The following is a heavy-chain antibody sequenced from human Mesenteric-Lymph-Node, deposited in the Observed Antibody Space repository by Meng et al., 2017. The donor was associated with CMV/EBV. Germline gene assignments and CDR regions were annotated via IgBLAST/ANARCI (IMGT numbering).Heavy chain of an antibody. D-gene: IGHD1-1*01. CDR1: GGSISSSSYY. J-gene: IGHJ4*02. V-gene: IGHV4-39*07. CDR3: ARTGSYRAPFDY. CDR2: IYYSGST. Sequence: SETLSLTCTVSGGSISSSSYYWGWIRQPPGKGLEWIGSIYYSGSTYYNPSLKSRVTISVDTSKNQFSLKLSSVTAADTAVYYCARTGSYRAPFDYWGQGTLVSVSS.